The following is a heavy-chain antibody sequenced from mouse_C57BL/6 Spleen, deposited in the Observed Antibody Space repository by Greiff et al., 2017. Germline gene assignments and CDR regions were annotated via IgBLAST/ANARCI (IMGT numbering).Heavy chain of an antibody. D-gene: IGHD1-1*01. CDR3: ARTTTVVAHFDY. Sequence: DVQLVESGPGLVKPSQSLSLTCSVTGYSITSGYYWNWIRQFPGNKLEWMGYISYDGSNNYNPSLKNRISITRDTSKNQFFLKLNSVTTEDTATYYCARTTTVVAHFDYWGQGTTLTVSS. J-gene: IGHJ2*01. CDR1: GYSITSGYY. CDR2: ISYDGSN. V-gene: IGHV3-6*01.